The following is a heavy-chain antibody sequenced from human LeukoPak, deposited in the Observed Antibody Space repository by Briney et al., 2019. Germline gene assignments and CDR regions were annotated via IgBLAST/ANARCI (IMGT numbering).Heavy chain of an antibody. Sequence: SETLSLTCTVSGYSISSGYYWGWIRQPPGKGLEWIGSIYHSGSTYYNPSLKSRVTISVDTSKNQFSLKLSSVTAADTAVYYCARVGVSRGSTNYFDYWGQGTLVTVSS. J-gene: IGHJ4*02. V-gene: IGHV4-38-2*02. CDR1: GYSISSGYY. CDR2: IYHSGST. D-gene: IGHD2-8*02. CDR3: ARVGVSRGSTNYFDY.